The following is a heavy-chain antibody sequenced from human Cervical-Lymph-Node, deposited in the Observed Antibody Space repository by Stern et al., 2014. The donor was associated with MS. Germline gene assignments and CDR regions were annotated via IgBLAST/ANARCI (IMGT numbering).Heavy chain of an antibody. D-gene: IGHD1-26*01. V-gene: IGHV4-61*02. Sequence: QVQLVQSGPGLVKPSQTLSLTCTVSGGSISSSGYYWSWIRQPADKGLEWIGRIHDSGSTYYNPSLKSRVTISRDPAKTQFSLKLPSVTAADTAVYYCATTRWDLFTWNWFDPWGQGTLVTVSS. CDR3: ATTRWDLFTWNWFDP. J-gene: IGHJ5*02. CDR2: IHDSGST. CDR1: GGSISSSGYY.